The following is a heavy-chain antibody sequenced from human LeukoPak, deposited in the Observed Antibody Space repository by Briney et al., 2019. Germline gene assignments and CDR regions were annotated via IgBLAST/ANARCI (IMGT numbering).Heavy chain of an antibody. CDR1: GGTFSSYA. D-gene: IGHD1-1*01. V-gene: IGHV1-69*05. CDR3: VRDDWRGLGNRNDVANFDY. Sequence: SVKVSCKASGGTFSSYAISWVRQAPGQGLEWMGGIIPIFGTANYAQKFQGRVTVTTDESTSTAYMELSSLRSEDTAVYYCVRDDWRGLGNRNDVANFDYWGQGTLVTVSS. CDR2: IIPIFGTA. J-gene: IGHJ4*02.